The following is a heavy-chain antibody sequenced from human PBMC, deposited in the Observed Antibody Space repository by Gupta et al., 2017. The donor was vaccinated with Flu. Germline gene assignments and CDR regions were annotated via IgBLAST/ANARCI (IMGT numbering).Heavy chain of an antibody. CDR2: IFYSGTT. CDR3: ARHGRYYGPGYAIHI. J-gene: IGHJ3*02. Sequence: QLQLRESGPGLVKPSETLSLSCSVSGGSINNDLYYWGWIRQPPGKGLEWIGSIFYSGTTYYKPSLKSRVTMSVDTSKNQFSLKLSSVTAADTAIYYCARHGRYYGPGYAIHIWGQGTMVTVSS. CDR1: GGSINNDLYY. D-gene: IGHD3-10*01. V-gene: IGHV4-39*01.